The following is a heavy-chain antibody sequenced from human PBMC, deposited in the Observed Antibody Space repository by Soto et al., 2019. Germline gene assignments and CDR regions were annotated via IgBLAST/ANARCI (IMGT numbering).Heavy chain of an antibody. J-gene: IGHJ4*02. CDR2: IDAGNRHT. D-gene: IGHD3-10*01. CDR3: AGYASGSYLGN. Sequence: ASVKACCKASGNVFYTYSRQWVLQTPAKRLQRMGWIDAGNRHTKFPQHLQGKVTLTRDTSAGTAYIALSRLRSEYTAVYFCAGYASGSYLGNWGQAPPVTVYS. CDR1: GNVFYTYS. V-gene: IGHV1-3*01.